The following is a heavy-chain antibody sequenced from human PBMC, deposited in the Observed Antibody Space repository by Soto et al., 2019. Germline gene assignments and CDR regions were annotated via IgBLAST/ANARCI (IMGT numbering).Heavy chain of an antibody. J-gene: IGHJ6*02. CDR1: GGTISSYV. Sequence: SCKGAGGTISSYVIRWVRQATGQGLGWMGGIIPIFGTANYAQKFQGRVTITADEPTSTAYMELSSLRSEDTAVYCCARDRRYDSYYYYGMDVRGQGTTVTVTS. CDR2: IIPIFGTA. CDR3: ARDRRYDSYYYYGMDV. V-gene: IGHV1-69*01. D-gene: IGHD3-3*01.